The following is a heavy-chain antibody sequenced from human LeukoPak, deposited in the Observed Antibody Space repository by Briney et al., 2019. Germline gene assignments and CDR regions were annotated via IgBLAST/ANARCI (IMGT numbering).Heavy chain of an antibody. J-gene: IGHJ4*02. CDR2: IDPNSGGT. V-gene: IGHV1-2*06. D-gene: IGHD2-2*01. CDR1: GYTFTGYY. CDR3: ARDSRVSGDY. Sequence: ASVKVSCKTSGYTFTGYYMHWVRQAPGQGLEWLGRIDPNSGGTSYAHNFQGRVTMIRDTSISTAYMDLSSLRSDDTAVYYCARDSRVSGDYWGQGTLVTVSS.